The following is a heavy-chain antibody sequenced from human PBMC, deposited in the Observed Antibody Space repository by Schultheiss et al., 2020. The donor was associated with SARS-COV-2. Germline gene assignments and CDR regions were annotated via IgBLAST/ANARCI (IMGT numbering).Heavy chain of an antibody. Sequence: GESLKISCAASGFTFSSYGMHWVRQAPGKGLEWVAVIWYDGSNKYYADSVKGRFTISRDNSKNTLYLQMNSLRAEDTAVYYCARGGLLWFRELLHYFDYWGQGALVTVSS. CDR1: GFTFSSYG. D-gene: IGHD3-10*01. J-gene: IGHJ4*02. V-gene: IGHV3-30*19. CDR3: ARGGLLWFRELLHYFDY. CDR2: IWYDGSNK.